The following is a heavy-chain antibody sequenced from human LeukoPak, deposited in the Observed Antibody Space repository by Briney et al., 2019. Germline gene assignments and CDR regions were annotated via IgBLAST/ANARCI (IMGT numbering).Heavy chain of an antibody. CDR1: GYTFTSYY. CDR3: AKDKTYSSGWYSWFDP. CDR2: INPSGGST. V-gene: IGHV1-46*01. Sequence: ASVKVSCKASGYTFTSYYMHWVRQAPGQGLEWMGIINPSGGSTSYAQKFQGRVTMTRDTSTSTVYMELSSLRSEDTAVYYCAKDKTYSSGWYSWFDPWGQGTLVTVSS. J-gene: IGHJ5*02. D-gene: IGHD6-19*01.